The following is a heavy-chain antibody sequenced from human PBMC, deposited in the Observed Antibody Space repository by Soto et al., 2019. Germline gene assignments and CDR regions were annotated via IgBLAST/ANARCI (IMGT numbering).Heavy chain of an antibody. CDR3: ARGGWDQLLRFDY. J-gene: IGHJ4*02. Sequence: GGSLRLSCAASGFTFSSYGMHWVRQAPGKGLEWVAVIWYDGSNKYYADSVKGRFTISRDNSKNTLYLQMNSLRAEDTAVYYCARGGWDQLLRFDYWGQGTLVTVSS. D-gene: IGHD2-2*01. CDR1: GFTFSSYG. V-gene: IGHV3-33*01. CDR2: IWYDGSNK.